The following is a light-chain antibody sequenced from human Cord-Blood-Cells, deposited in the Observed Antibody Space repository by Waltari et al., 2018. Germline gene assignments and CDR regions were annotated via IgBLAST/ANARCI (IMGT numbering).Light chain of an antibody. CDR1: SSDAGGHNS. V-gene: IGLV2-14*01. CDR2: EVS. Sequence: QSALPQPASVSGSPGQSITISCTGTSSDAGGHNSVSWYQQHPGKAPKLMIYEVSNRPSGVSNRFSGSKSGNTASLTISGLQAEDEADYYCSSYTSSSTYVFGTGTKVTVL. CDR3: SSYTSSSTYV. J-gene: IGLJ1*01.